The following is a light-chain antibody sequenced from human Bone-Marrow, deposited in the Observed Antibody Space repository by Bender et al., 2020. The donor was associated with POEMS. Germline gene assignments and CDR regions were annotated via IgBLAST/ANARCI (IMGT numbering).Light chain of an antibody. CDR2: DDS. J-gene: IGLJ2*01. CDR3: QVWENWAHQVV. V-gene: IGLV3-21*02. CDR1: MLAKQY. Sequence: SFELTQSPSVSVSPGQTARITCTGDMLAKQYAYWYQQKPGQAPVLVVYDDSDRPSGIPDRFSGSSSGNTATLTIARVEAGDEADYYCQVWENWAHQVVFGGGTKLTVL.